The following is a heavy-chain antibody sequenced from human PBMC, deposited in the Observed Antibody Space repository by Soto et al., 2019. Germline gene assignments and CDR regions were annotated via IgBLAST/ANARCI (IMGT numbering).Heavy chain of an antibody. CDR3: ARQLAYCGGDCFTEPVDY. CDR2: INPNSGDT. D-gene: IGHD2-21*02. CDR1: GYTFTSYY. V-gene: IGHV1-2*02. Sequence: QAQLVQSGAEVKKPGASVKVSCEASGYTFTSYYMHWVRQAPGQGLEWMGWINPNSGDTKYAQKFRGRVTMTRDTSITTAYMEVKMLTSDDTAVYDWARQLAYCGGDCFTEPVDYWGQGTLVTVSS. J-gene: IGHJ4*02.